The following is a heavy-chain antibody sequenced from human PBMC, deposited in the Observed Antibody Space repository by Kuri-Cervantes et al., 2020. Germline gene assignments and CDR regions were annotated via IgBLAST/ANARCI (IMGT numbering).Heavy chain of an antibody. Sequence: GGSLRLSCAASGFTFSGSAMHWVRQASGKGLEWVGRIRSKANSYATAYAASVKGSFTISRDDSKSTAYLQMNSLKTDDTAVYYCTTLGVAWGQGTLVTVSS. CDR3: TTLGVA. CDR2: IRSKANSYAT. CDR1: GFTFSGSA. V-gene: IGHV3-73*01. J-gene: IGHJ4*02. D-gene: IGHD3-10*01.